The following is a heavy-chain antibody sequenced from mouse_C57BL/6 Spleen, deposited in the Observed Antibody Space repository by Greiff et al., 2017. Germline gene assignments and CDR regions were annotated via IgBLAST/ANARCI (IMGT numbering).Heavy chain of an antibody. CDR1: GYTFTDYF. CDR2: INPNNGGT. Sequence: EVQLQQSGPELVKPGTSVKISCKASGYTFTDYFMNWVKQSHGKSLEWIGDINPNNGGTSYNQKFKGKATLTVDKSSSTAYMELRSLTSEDSAVXYCARGIMVVAYYYAMDYWGQGTSVTVSS. CDR3: ARGIMVVAYYYAMDY. V-gene: IGHV1-26*01. J-gene: IGHJ4*01. D-gene: IGHD2-1*01.